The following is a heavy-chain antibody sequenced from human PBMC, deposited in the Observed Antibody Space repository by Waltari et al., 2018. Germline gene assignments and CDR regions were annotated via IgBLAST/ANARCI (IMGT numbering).Heavy chain of an antibody. V-gene: IGHV4-38-2*02. CDR2: ISHSGST. Sequence: QVQLQESGPGLARPSETLSLTCGVSSYSIRSGYFWGWIRQPPGKGLQWIGSISHSGSTYYNPSLKSRVTLSVDTSKNQFALKVTSVTAADTATYYCVRDLGGSGNSWFDAWGQGSLVIVSS. D-gene: IGHD3-10*01. J-gene: IGHJ5*02. CDR3: VRDLGGSGNSWFDA. CDR1: SYSIRSGYF.